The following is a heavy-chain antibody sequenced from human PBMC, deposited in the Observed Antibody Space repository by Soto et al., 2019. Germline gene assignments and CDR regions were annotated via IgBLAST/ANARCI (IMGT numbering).Heavy chain of an antibody. D-gene: IGHD1-26*01. J-gene: IGHJ4*02. CDR3: ARAGGGIFDY. CDR1: GGSISSGGYS. V-gene: IGHV4-30-2*01. CDR2: IYHGEST. Sequence: QLQLQESGSGLVKPSQTLSLTCAVSGGSISSGGYSWSWIRQPPGKGLEWIGYIYHGESTYYNPSLKSRVXIXXDRSKNQFSLQLSSVTAADTAVYYCARAGGGIFDYWGQGTLVTVSS.